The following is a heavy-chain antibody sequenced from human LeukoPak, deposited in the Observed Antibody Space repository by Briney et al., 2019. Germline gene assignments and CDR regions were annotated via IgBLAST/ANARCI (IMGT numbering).Heavy chain of an antibody. CDR2: IYYRGST. Sequence: PSETLSLTCSVSGGSISGSSYYWGWICQPPGKGLEWIGNIYYRGSTYYNPSLKSRVIMSIDTSKNQFSLKVNSVTATDTAVYYCAKTVWSRLAAGLDSWGQGTLVTVSS. V-gene: IGHV4-39*01. CDR3: AKTVWSRLAAGLDS. CDR1: GGSISGSSYY. D-gene: IGHD2-21*02. J-gene: IGHJ4*02.